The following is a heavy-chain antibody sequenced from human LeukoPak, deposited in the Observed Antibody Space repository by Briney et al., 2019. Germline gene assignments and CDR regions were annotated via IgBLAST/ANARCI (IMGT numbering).Heavy chain of an antibody. CDR1: GFTFDDYA. J-gene: IGHJ4*02. Sequence: SLRLSCAASGFTFDDYAMHWVRQAPGKGLEWVSGISWNSGSIGYADSVKGRFTISRDNAKNSLYLQMNSLRAEDTALYYCAKARGYSYGYYFDYWGQGTLVTVSS. D-gene: IGHD5-18*01. CDR2: ISWNSGSI. CDR3: AKARGYSYGYYFDY. V-gene: IGHV3-9*01.